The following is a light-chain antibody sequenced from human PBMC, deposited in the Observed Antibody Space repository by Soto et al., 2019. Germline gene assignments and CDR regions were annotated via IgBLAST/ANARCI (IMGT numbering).Light chain of an antibody. J-gene: IGLJ2*01. Sequence: QSALTKPPSASGSPGQSVTISCTGTSSDVGGYNYVSWHQQHPGKAPKVVIYEVSKRPSGVPDRFSGSKSGNTASLTVSGLQAEDEADYYCSSFAGGGNPVLLGGGTKLTVL. CDR1: SSDVGGYNY. CDR3: SSFAGGGNPVL. CDR2: EVS. V-gene: IGLV2-8*01.